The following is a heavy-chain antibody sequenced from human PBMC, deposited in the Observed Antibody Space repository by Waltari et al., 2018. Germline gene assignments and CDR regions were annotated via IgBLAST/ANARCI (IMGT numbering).Heavy chain of an antibody. CDR1: GYTFTGYY. D-gene: IGHD6-19*01. Sequence: QVQLVQSGAEVKKPGASVKVSCRASGYTFTGYYMPWLRQAPGQGLEWMGWINPNSGGTNYAQKFQGRVTMTRDTSISTAYMELSRLRSDDTAVYYCARVFVEQWLVPFDYWGQGTLVTVSS. CDR2: INPNSGGT. CDR3: ARVFVEQWLVPFDY. J-gene: IGHJ4*02. V-gene: IGHV1-2*02.